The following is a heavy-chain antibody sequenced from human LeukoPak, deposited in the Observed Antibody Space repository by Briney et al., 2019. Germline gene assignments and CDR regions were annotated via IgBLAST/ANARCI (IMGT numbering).Heavy chain of an antibody. D-gene: IGHD3-22*01. V-gene: IGHV1-2*02. CDR1: GYTFTGYY. Sequence: ASVKVSCKASGYTFTGYYIHWVRQAPGQGLEWMGWINPNSGGTNYAQKFQGRVTMTRDTSISTAYMELSRLRSDDTAIYYCASYYYDSSVTFDYWGQGTLVTVSS. CDR3: ASYYYDSSVTFDY. CDR2: INPNSGGT. J-gene: IGHJ4*02.